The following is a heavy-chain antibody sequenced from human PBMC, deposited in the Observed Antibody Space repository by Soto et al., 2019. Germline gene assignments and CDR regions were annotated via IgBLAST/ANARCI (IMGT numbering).Heavy chain of an antibody. CDR3: ARRLYYDSSGFEGGGMDV. V-gene: IGHV4-39*01. CDR1: GGSISSSSYY. D-gene: IGHD3-22*01. CDR2: IYYSGST. Sequence: SDTLSLTCTGSGGSISSSSYYWGWIRQPPGKGLEWIGSIYYSGSTYYNPSLKSRVTISVDTSKNQFSLKLSSVTAADTAVYYCARRLYYDSSGFEGGGMDVWGQGTTVT. J-gene: IGHJ6*02.